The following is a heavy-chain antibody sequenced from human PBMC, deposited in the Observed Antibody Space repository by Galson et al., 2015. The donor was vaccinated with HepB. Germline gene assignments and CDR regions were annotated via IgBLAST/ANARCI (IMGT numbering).Heavy chain of an antibody. V-gene: IGHV4-30-4*01. CDR1: GGSISSGDYY. CDR2: IYYSGST. D-gene: IGHD2-2*02. CDR3: ARALRVVPAALLVDAFDI. J-gene: IGHJ3*02. Sequence: TLSLTCTVSGGSISSGDYYWSWIRQPPGKGLEWIGYIYYSGSTYYNPSLKSRVTISVDTSKNQFSLKLSSVTAADTAVYYCARALRVVPAALLVDAFDIWGQGTMVTVSS.